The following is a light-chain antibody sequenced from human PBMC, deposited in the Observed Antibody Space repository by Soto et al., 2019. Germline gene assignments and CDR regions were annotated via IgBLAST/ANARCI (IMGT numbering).Light chain of an antibody. CDR3: QQTYSVPPK. Sequence: DIHVTQSPSSLSASVGDRVTLTCRTSQHVATYLNWYQQKSGRAPTLLIYSSSGLQPGVSPRFSGSGSGTDFTLTISSLQSEDFATYFCQQTYSVPPKFGQGTTLDFK. V-gene: IGKV1-39*01. CDR1: QHVATY. CDR2: SSS. J-gene: IGKJ1*01.